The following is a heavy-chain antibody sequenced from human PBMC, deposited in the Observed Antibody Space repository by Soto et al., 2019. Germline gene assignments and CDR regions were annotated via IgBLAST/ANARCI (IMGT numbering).Heavy chain of an antibody. V-gene: IGHV3-74*01. CDR3: ARGGVQPVDY. CDR2: ISADGGTT. CDR1: GFTFSNYW. Sequence: EVQLVESGGGLVQPGGSPRLSCAASGFTFSNYWMHWVRQVPGKGLVWVSDISADGGTTRYADSVKGRFTISRDNAKNTLYLEMNSLRAEDTAVYFCARGGVQPVDYWGQGTLVTVSS. J-gene: IGHJ4*02. D-gene: IGHD6-13*01.